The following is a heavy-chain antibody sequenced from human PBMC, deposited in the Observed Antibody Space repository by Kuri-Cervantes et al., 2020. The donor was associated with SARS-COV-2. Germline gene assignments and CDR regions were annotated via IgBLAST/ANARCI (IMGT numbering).Heavy chain of an antibody. CDR2: IYETGST. CDR1: GGSISSYF. Sequence: GSLRLSCDISGGSISSYFWNWIRQPPGEGLEWIGYIYETGSTNYNPSLKSRVTISVDTSKNQFSLKLSSVTAADTAVYYCARLASSRGTREFDYWGQGTLVTVSS. V-gene: IGHV4-59*08. D-gene: IGHD2-8*01. CDR3: ARLASSRGTREFDY. J-gene: IGHJ4*02.